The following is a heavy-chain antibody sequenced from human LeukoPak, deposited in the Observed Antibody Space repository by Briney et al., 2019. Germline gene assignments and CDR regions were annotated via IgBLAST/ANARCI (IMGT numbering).Heavy chain of an antibody. D-gene: IGHD1-1*01. J-gene: IGHJ5*02. Sequence: GGSLTLSCAASGFTFDDYGMNWVRLAPGEGLEWVSIVSRGSGYIHYADSVKGRFTISRDNARNSLFLKLNSLRAADTAIYYCVRDPGPFEGPTTVAHWFAEWLEGSLVTDCS. CDR3: VRDPGPFEGPTTVAHWFAE. CDR2: VSRGSGYI. CDR1: GFTFDDYG. V-gene: IGHV3-21*01.